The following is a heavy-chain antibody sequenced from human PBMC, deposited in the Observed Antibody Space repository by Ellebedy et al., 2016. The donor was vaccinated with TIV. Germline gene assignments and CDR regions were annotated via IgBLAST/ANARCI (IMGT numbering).Heavy chain of an antibody. CDR1: GGSISSGGNY. D-gene: IGHD1/OR15-1a*01. CDR3: ARDRTGTGDVDY. Sequence: SETLSLXCTVSGGSISSGGNYWSWIRQHPGKGLEWIGYIYYSGTTYFNPSLKSRLIISLDTSKNQFSLKLSSVTAADTAIYYCARDRTGTGDVDYWGQGTLVTVSS. V-gene: IGHV4-31*03. CDR2: IYYSGTT. J-gene: IGHJ4*02.